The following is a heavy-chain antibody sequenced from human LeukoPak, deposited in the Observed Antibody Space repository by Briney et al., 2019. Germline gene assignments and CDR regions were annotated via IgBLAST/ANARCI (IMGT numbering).Heavy chain of an antibody. J-gene: IGHJ4*02. CDR3: ARQRRAAAASTKSYYFDY. Sequence: GESLKISCKGSGYSFTSYWIGWVRQMPGKGLEWMGIIYPGDSDTRYSPSFQGQVTISADKSISTAYLQWSSLKASDTAMYYCARQRRAAAASTKSYYFDYWGQGTLVTVSP. D-gene: IGHD6-13*01. CDR1: GYSFTSYW. CDR2: IYPGDSDT. V-gene: IGHV5-51*01.